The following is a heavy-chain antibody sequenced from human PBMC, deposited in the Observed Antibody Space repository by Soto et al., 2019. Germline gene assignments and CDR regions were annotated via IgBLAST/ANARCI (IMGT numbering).Heavy chain of an antibody. J-gene: IGHJ4*02. V-gene: IGHV4-30-2*01. CDR2: IYHSGST. CDR3: ARDEYYGSGSYLLFRY. D-gene: IGHD3-10*01. Sequence: QLQLQESGSGLVKPSQTLSLTCAVAGGSISSGGYSWSWIRQPPGKGLEWIGYIYHSGSTYYNPSLKSRVTISVDRSKNQFSLKLSSVTAADTAVYYCARDEYYGSGSYLLFRYWGQGTLVTVSS. CDR1: GGSISSGGYS.